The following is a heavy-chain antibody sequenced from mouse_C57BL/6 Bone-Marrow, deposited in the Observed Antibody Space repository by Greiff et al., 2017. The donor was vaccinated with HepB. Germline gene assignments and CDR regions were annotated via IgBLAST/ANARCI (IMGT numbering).Heavy chain of an antibody. Sequence: QVQLKQPGAELVKPGASVKMSCKASGYTFTSYWITWVKQRPGQGLEWIGDIYPGSGSTNYNEKFKSKATLTVDTSSSTAYMQLSSLTSEDSAVYYCARTLGHYGAMYYWGEGTSVTVSS. D-gene: IGHD1-1*02. CDR2: IYPGSGST. CDR1: GYTFTSYW. J-gene: IGHJ4*01. CDR3: ARTLGHYGAMYY. V-gene: IGHV1-55*01.